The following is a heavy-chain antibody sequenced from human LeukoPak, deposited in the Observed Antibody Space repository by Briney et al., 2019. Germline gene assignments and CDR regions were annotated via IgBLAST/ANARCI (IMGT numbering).Heavy chain of an antibody. D-gene: IGHD2-2*01. CDR3: AKARGPLVPAALDY. CDR2: ISGSGGLT. J-gene: IGHJ4*02. Sequence: GGSLRLSCAASGFSFSSNVVSWVRQAPGKGLEWVSVISGSGGLTYYADAVKGRFTISRDNSKDTLYLQMNSLRAEDTAVYYCAKARGPLVPAALDYWGQGALVTVSS. V-gene: IGHV3-23*01. CDR1: GFSFSSNV.